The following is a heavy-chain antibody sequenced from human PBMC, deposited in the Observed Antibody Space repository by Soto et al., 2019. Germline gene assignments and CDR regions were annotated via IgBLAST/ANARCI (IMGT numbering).Heavy chain of an antibody. J-gene: IGHJ6*02. CDR1: GFTFSSYA. V-gene: IGHV3-23*01. D-gene: IGHD2-2*01. CDR2: ISGSGGST. CDR3: ARWAVRPANYGMDV. Sequence: GGSLRLSCAASGFTFSSYAMSWVRQAPGKGLEWVSAISGSGGSTYYADSVKGQFTISRDNSKNTLYLQMNSLRAEDTAVYYCARWAVRPANYGMDVWGQGTTVTVSS.